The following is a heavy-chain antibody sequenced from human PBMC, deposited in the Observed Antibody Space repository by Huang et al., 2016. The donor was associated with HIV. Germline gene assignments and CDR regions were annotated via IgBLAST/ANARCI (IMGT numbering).Heavy chain of an antibody. J-gene: IGHJ6*03. CDR3: ARGGGIQLWLLGYYYMDV. CDR1: GYTFSSFG. V-gene: IGHV1-18*01. Sequence: QVQLVQSGAEVKKPGASVKVSCKASGYTFSSFGISWGRQAPGQGLEWWGWISVYNGNTNFAQKFQGRRTMTTDTSTSTAYMELRSRRADDTAVYYCARGGGIQLWLLGYYYMDVWGNGTTVTVSS. D-gene: IGHD5-18*01. CDR2: ISVYNGNT.